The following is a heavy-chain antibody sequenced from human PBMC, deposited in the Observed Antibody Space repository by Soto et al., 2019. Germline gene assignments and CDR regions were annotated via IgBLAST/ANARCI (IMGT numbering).Heavy chain of an antibody. CDR3: AREAGDTAMVYYYYYGMDV. V-gene: IGHV3-21*01. D-gene: IGHD5-18*01. Sequence: VQLVESGGGLVKPGGSLRLSCAASGFTFSSYSMNWVRQAPGKGLEWVSSISSSSSYIYYADSVKGRFTISRDNAKNSLYLQMNSLRAEDTAVYYCAREAGDTAMVYYYYYGMDVWGQGTTVTVSS. CDR2: ISSSSSYI. CDR1: GFTFSSYS. J-gene: IGHJ6*02.